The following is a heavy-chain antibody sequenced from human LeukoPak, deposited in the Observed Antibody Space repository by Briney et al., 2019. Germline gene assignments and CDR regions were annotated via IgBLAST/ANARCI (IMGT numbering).Heavy chain of an antibody. CDR2: INPNSGDT. CDR3: ARPKWLRSSSYAFDI. Sequence: ASVKVSCKASGYTFTGYYMHWVRQAPGQGLEWMGWINPNSGDTNYAQKFQGRVTMTRDTSISTAYMELSRLRSDDTAVYYCARPKWLRSSSYAFDIWGQGTMVTVCS. J-gene: IGHJ3*02. D-gene: IGHD5-12*01. CDR1: GYTFTGYY. V-gene: IGHV1-2*02.